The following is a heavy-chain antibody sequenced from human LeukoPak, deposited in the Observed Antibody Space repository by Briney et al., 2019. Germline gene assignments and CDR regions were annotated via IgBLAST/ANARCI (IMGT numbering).Heavy chain of an antibody. CDR2: ISSSGGST. CDR3: ARIGSGWYWDY. D-gene: IGHD6-19*01. CDR1: GFTFSSYA. V-gene: IGHV3-23*01. Sequence: GGSLRLSCAASGFTFSSYAMSWVRQAPGKGLEWVSAISSSGGSTYYADSVKGRFTTSRDNSKNTLYLQMNSLRAEDTAVYYCARIGSGWYWDYWGQGTLVTVSS. J-gene: IGHJ4*02.